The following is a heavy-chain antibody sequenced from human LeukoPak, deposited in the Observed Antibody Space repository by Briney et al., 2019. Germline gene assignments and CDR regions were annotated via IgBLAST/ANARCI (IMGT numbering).Heavy chain of an antibody. J-gene: IGHJ4*02. D-gene: IGHD1-7*01. CDR2: INWNGGST. CDR1: GFTFDDYG. CDR3: AKDGKTRNWNYFQAKPVY. Sequence: PGGSLRLSCAASGFTFDDYGMSWVRQAPGKGLEWVSGINWNGGSTGYADSVKGRFTISRDNAKNSLYLQMNSLRAEDTAVYYCAKDGKTRNWNYFQAKPVYWGQGTLVTVSS. V-gene: IGHV3-20*04.